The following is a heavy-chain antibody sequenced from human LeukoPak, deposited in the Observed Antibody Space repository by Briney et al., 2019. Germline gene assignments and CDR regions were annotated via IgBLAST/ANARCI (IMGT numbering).Heavy chain of an antibody. J-gene: IGHJ4*02. D-gene: IGHD2-21*01. V-gene: IGHV3-7*01. CDR3: ARSLWPEDY. Sequence: GGSLRLSCAGSGFSFSNYWMSWVRQAPGKGLEWVANINQDGNSQNYVDSVRGRFTISKDNAKNSVYLQMNSLRAEDTAVYYCARSLWPEDYWGQGILVTVSS. CDR2: INQDGNSQ. CDR1: GFSFSNYW.